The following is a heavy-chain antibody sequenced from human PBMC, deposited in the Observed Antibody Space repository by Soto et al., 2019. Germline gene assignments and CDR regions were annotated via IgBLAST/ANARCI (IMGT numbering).Heavy chain of an antibody. D-gene: IGHD6-13*01. V-gene: IGHV3-72*01. CDR2: IRNKGNSYTT. J-gene: IGHJ4*02. Sequence: EVLLVESGGGLVQPGGSLRLSCAASGFTFSDHYMEWVRQAPGKGLEWIGRIRNKGNSYTTEYAASVKGRFTISRDDSQNSLYLQMNSLKTEDTAVYYCAKDLGFYSSTWHYFDYWGQGTLVTVSS. CDR3: AKDLGFYSSTWHYFDY. CDR1: GFTFSDHY.